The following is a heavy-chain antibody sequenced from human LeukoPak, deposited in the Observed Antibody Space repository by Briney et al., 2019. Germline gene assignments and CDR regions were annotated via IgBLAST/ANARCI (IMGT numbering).Heavy chain of an antibody. V-gene: IGHV4-59*01. CDR3: ARARQYYDSSGYYSYYFDY. D-gene: IGHD3-22*01. Sequence: SETLSLTCTVSGGSISSYYWSWIRQPPGKGLEWIGYIYYSRSTNYNPSLKSRVTISVDTSKNQFSLKLSSVTAADTAVYYCARARQYYDSSGYYSYYFDYWGQGTLVAVSS. CDR2: IYYSRST. J-gene: IGHJ4*02. CDR1: GGSISSYY.